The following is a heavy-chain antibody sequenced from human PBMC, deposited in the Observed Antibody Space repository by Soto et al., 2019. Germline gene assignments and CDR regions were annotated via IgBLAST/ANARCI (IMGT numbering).Heavy chain of an antibody. V-gene: IGHV3-11*05. CDR2: ISSSSSYT. Sequence: QVQLVESGGGLVKPGGSLRLSCAASGFTFSDYYMSWIRQAPGKGLEWVSYISSSSSYTNYADSVKGRFTISRDNAKNALYLHMNSLRAEDTAVYYCARDKGYSGSLVDYWGQGTLVTVSS. CDR3: ARDKGYSGSLVDY. CDR1: GFTFSDYY. D-gene: IGHD5-12*01. J-gene: IGHJ4*02.